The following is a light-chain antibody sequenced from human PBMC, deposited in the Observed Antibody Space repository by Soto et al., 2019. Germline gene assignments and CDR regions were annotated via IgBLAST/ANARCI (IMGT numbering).Light chain of an antibody. CDR3: QQYGSSPRT. J-gene: IGKJ2*01. Sequence: EIVLTQSPGTLSLAPGETATLSCRASQSVSSSYLAWYQQKPGQAPRLLIYGASSRATGIPDRFSGSGSGTDFTLTISRLEPEAFAVYYCQQYGSSPRTFGQRTKLEIK. CDR1: QSVSSSY. V-gene: IGKV3-20*01. CDR2: GAS.